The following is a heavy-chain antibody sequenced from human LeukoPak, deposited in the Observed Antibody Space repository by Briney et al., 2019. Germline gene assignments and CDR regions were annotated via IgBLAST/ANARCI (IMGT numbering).Heavy chain of an antibody. Sequence: GGSLRLSCAASGFTFSDYYMSWVRQAPGKGLEWVSAISGSGGSTYYADSVKGRFTTSRDNSKNTLYLQMNSLRAEDTAVYYCAKGRYYDFWSANWFDPWGQGTLVTVSS. CDR2: ISGSGGST. CDR1: GFTFSDYY. D-gene: IGHD3-3*01. CDR3: AKGRYYDFWSANWFDP. J-gene: IGHJ5*02. V-gene: IGHV3-23*01.